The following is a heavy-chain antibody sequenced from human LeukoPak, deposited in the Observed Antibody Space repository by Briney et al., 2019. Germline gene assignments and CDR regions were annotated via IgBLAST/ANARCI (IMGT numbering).Heavy chain of an antibody. Sequence: SQTLSLTCTVSGGSISSGGYYWSWIRQHPGKGLEWIGYIYYSGSTYYNPSLKSRVTISVDTSKNQFSLKLSSVTAADTAVYYCARGGSGYSYGPYYYYGMDVWGQGTTVTVSS. V-gene: IGHV4-31*03. J-gene: IGHJ6*02. CDR3: ARGGSGYSYGPYYYYGMDV. D-gene: IGHD5-18*01. CDR2: IYYSGST. CDR1: GGSISSGGYY.